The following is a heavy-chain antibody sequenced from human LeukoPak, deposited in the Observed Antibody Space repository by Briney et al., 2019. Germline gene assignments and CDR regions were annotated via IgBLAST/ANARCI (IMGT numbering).Heavy chain of an antibody. D-gene: IGHD4-17*01. CDR2: IYSGGST. J-gene: IGHJ4*02. Sequence: GGSLRLSCAASGFTVSSNYMSWDRQAPGKGLEWVSVIYSGGSTYYADSVKGRFTTSRDNSKNTLYLQMNSLRAEDTAVYYCASPVTTVTMALRYWGQGTLVTVSS. CDR3: ASPVTTVTMALRY. V-gene: IGHV3-66*01. CDR1: GFTVSSNY.